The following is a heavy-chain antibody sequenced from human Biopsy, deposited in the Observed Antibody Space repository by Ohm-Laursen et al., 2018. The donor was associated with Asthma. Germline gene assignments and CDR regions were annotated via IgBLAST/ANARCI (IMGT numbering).Heavy chain of an antibody. CDR2: IYWDDDK. V-gene: IGHV2-5*02. CDR3: VHTLVGLKAFDF. D-gene: IGHD1-26*01. J-gene: IGHJ4*02. Sequence: PTQTLTLTSTFSGFSLSTSGGGVGWIRQPPGKALEWLGNIYWDDDKRYSPSLQSRLTITRDTPKDQVVLTMTNMGPVDTGTYYCVHTLVGLKAFDFWGQGTLITVSP. CDR1: GFSLSTSGGG.